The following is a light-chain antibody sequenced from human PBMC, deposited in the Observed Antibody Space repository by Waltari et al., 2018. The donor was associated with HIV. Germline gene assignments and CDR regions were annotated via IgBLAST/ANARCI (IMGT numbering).Light chain of an antibody. CDR2: GAS. CDR3: QQYGSSPWT. J-gene: IGKJ1*01. V-gene: IGKV3-20*01. CDR1: QSVSSTY. Sequence: ELVLTQSPGTLSLSPGERATLPCRASQSVSSTYLAWYQQKPGQAPRLLIYGASSRATGIPDRFSGSGSGTDFTLTISRLGPEDFAVYYCQQYGSSPWTFGQGTKVDFK.